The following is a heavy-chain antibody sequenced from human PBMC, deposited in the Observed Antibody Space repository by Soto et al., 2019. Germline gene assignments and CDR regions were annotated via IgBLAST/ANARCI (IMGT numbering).Heavy chain of an antibody. D-gene: IGHD2-2*01. CDR1: GYSFTSYW. Sequence: GESLKISCKGSGYSFTSYWTGWVRQMPGKGLEWMGIIYPGDSDTRYSPSFQGQVTISADKSISTAYLQWSSLKASDTAMYYCARRVGYCSSTSCYAYYYGMDVWGQGTTVTVSS. J-gene: IGHJ6*02. CDR3: ARRVGYCSSTSCYAYYYGMDV. V-gene: IGHV5-51*01. CDR2: IYPGDSDT.